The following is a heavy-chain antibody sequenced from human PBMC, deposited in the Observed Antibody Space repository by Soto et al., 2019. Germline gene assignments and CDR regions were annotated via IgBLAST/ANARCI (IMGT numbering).Heavy chain of an antibody. D-gene: IGHD2-21*01. J-gene: IGHJ4*02. CDR2: ISGSGGST. CDR1: GFTFSSYA. V-gene: IGHV3-23*01. CDR3: AKDSYCGGDCYSILEY. Sequence: GGSLRLSCAASGFTFSSYAMSWVRQAPGKGLEWVSAISGSGGSTYYADSVKGRFTISRDNSKNTLYLQMNSLRAEYTAVYYCAKDSYCGGDCYSILEYWGQGTLVTVSS.